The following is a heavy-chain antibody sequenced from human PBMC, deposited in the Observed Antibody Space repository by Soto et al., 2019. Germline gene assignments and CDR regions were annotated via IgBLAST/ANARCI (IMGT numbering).Heavy chain of an antibody. J-gene: IGHJ6*02. V-gene: IGHV1-18*01. CDR1: GYTFTSYG. CDR3: SRDGTTVTTALYYYYYGMDV. Sequence: ASVKVSCKASGYTFTSYGISWVRQAPGQGLEWMGWISAYNGNTNYAQKLQGRVTMTTDTSTSTAYMELRSLRSDDTAVYYCSRDGTTVTTALYYYYYGMDVWGQGTTVTVSS. D-gene: IGHD4-4*01. CDR2: ISAYNGNT.